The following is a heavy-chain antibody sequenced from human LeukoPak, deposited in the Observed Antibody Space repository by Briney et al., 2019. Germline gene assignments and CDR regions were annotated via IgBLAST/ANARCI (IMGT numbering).Heavy chain of an antibody. Sequence: ASVKVSCKASGFTFRDYYVQWVRQVPGQGLEWVGWMYFNSGATRYAPKFQGRVTLTGDTSINTVYMELVSLGSDDTAMYYCAREGSSASGQDWYAFDIWGQETVVTVSS. D-gene: IGHD5-12*01. CDR1: GFTFRDYY. V-gene: IGHV1-2*02. CDR2: MYFNSGAT. CDR3: AREGSSASGQDWYAFDI. J-gene: IGHJ3*02.